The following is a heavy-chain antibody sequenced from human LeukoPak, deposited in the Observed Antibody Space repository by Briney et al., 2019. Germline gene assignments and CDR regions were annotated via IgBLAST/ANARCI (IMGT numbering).Heavy chain of an antibody. CDR1: GFIFSSYG. J-gene: IGHJ4*02. D-gene: IGHD3-22*01. Sequence: GGSLRLSCAASGFIFSSYGMHWVRQAPGKGLEWVARIWHDGSNDDYADSVKGRFTISRDNSKNTLYLQMNSLRAENTAIYYCAKVTGDYYDTSGAFDYWGQGTLVAVSS. V-gene: IGHV3-33*06. CDR2: IWHDGSND. CDR3: AKVTGDYYDTSGAFDY.